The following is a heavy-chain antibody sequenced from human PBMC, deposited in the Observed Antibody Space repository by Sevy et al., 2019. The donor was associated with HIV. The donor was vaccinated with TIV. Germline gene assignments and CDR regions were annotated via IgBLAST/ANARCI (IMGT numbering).Heavy chain of an antibody. CDR1: GFTFDDYG. CDR3: AREKSCGGACYHFDH. D-gene: IGHD2-21*02. V-gene: IGHV3-20*04. J-gene: IGHJ4*02. CDR2: INWDGSST. Sequence: GGSLRLSCAASGFTFDDYGMSWVRQAPGKGLEWVSGINWDGSSTGYADSVKGRFTISRDNVKNSLHLQTTSLRAEDTAFYYCAREKSCGGACYHFDHWGQGTLVTVSS.